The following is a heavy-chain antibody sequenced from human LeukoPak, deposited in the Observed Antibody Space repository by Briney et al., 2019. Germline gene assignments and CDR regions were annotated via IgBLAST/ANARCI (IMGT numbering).Heavy chain of an antibody. V-gene: IGHV1-46*01. D-gene: IGHD3-16*01. J-gene: IGHJ3*02. Sequence: ASVKVSCKAFGYSFTSNYMHWVRQAPGQGPEWMGVISPSGGSTTYAQKFQGRVTMTRDMSTSTVYMELSSLRSEDTAVYYCARTLHSRYAFDIWGQGTMVTVSS. CDR1: GYSFTSNY. CDR3: ARTLHSRYAFDI. CDR2: ISPSGGST.